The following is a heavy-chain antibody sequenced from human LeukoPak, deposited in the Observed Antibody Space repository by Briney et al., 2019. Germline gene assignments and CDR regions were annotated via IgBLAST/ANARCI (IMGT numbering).Heavy chain of an antibody. CDR2: MNFNSGNT. CDR1: GHTFPNYD. CDR3: AKVGLGNTAIHI. Sequence: ASVKVSCKASGHTFPNYDINWVRQATGQGLEWMGWMNFNSGNTGYAQKFQGRVTMTSNTAISTVYMELSNLKSEDTAIYYCAKVGLGNTAIHIWGQGTMVTVSS. J-gene: IGHJ3*02. D-gene: IGHD5-18*01. V-gene: IGHV1-8*01.